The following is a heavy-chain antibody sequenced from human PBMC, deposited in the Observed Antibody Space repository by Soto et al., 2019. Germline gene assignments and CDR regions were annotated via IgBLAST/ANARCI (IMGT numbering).Heavy chain of an antibody. CDR3: ARAAPRYCSGGSSYSASDT. CDR2: INHSGST. J-gene: IGHJ5*02. Sequence: SETLSLTCAVYGGSFSGYYWSWIRQPPGKGLEWIGEINHSGSTNYNPSLKSRVTISVDTSKNQFSLKLSSVTAADTAVYYCARAAPRYCSGGSSYSASDTWGQGTLITVSS. V-gene: IGHV4-34*01. CDR1: GGSFSGYY. D-gene: IGHD2-15*01.